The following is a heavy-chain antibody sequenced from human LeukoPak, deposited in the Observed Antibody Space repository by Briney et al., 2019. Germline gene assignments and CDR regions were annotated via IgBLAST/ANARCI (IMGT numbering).Heavy chain of an antibody. V-gene: IGHV4-34*01. CDR2: INHSGST. J-gene: IGHJ4*02. CDR1: GGSFSGYY. CDR3: ARAPITMVRGGPFDY. D-gene: IGHD3-10*01. Sequence: KPSETLSLTCAVYGGSFSGYYWSWIRQPPGKGLEWIGEINHSGSTNYNPSLKSRVTISVDTSKNQFSLKLSSVTAADTAVYYCARAPITMVRGGPFDYWGQRTLVTVSS.